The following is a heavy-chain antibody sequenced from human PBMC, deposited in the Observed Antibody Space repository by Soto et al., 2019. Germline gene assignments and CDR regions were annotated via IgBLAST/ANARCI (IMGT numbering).Heavy chain of an antibody. CDR3: LQDGGEYNYES. D-gene: IGHD3-16*01. J-gene: IGHJ4*02. CDR1: GFTFSTYS. V-gene: IGHV3-64D*06. Sequence: LRLSCSASGFTFSTYSMHWVRQAPGKGLEYVSGLSSKGDLTIYADSVKGRFTISRDNSKNTLYLQMTSLRTEDTAVYYCLQDGGEYNYESWGQGALVNV. CDR2: LSSKGDLT.